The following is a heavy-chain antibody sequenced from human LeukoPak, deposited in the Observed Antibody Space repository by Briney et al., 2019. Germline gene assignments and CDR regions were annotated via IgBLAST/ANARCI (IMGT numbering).Heavy chain of an antibody. Sequence: SETLSLTCTVSGGSISSYYWSWIRQPAGKGLEWIGRMYTSGSTNYNPSLKSRVTMSVDTSKNQFSLRLRSVTAADTAVYYCARDRGWGSAESQPYNWFDPWGQGTLVTVSS. D-gene: IGHD3-10*01. CDR3: ARDRGWGSAESQPYNWFDP. CDR2: MYTSGST. CDR1: GGSISSYY. V-gene: IGHV4-4*07. J-gene: IGHJ5*02.